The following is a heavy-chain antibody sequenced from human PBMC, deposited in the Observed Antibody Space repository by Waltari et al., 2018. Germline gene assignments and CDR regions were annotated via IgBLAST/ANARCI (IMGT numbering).Heavy chain of an antibody. CDR3: ARGMSSVWYGPSDY. J-gene: IGHJ4*02. CDR1: GGSINIYY. V-gene: IGHV4-59*08. Sequence: QVQLQESGPGLVKPSETLSLTCTVSGGSINIYYWSWIRQPPGKGLEWIGYVYYTGNTIYNPSLESRVTLSADTSKNQVSLRLRSVTAADTAVYYCARGMSSVWYGPSDYWGQGTLVTVSS. D-gene: IGHD6-19*01. CDR2: VYYTGNT.